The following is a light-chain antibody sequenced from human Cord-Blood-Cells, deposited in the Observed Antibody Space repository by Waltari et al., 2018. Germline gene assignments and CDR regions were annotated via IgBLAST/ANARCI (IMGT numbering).Light chain of an antibody. CDR3: QQYNNWPPYT. CDR1: QSFSSN. Sequence: EIVMTQSPATLSVSPGERATLSCRASQSFSSNLAWYQQKPGQAPSLLIYGASTRATGIPARFSGSGSGTEFTLTISSLQSEDFAVYYCQQYNNWPPYTFGQGTKLEIK. V-gene: IGKV3-15*01. J-gene: IGKJ2*01. CDR2: GAS.